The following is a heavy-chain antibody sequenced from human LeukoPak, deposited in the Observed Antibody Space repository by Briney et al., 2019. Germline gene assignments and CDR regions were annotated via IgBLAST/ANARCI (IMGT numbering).Heavy chain of an antibody. D-gene: IGHD3-3*01. Sequence: SETLSLTRAVSGASISGSHWWIWVRQPPGKGLEWIGEIHQSGGTNYNPSLKTRVTMSIDKSENQFSLRLTSVTAADTAVYYCVANGYYCIEFWGQGTLVTVSS. CDR3: VANGYYCIEF. CDR1: GASISGSHW. CDR2: IHQSGGT. V-gene: IGHV4-4*02. J-gene: IGHJ4*02.